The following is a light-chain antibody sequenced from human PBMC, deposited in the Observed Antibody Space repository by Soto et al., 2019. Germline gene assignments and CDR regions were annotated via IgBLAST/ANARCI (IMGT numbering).Light chain of an antibody. CDR1: QSVSSN. J-gene: IGKJ1*01. V-gene: IGKV3-15*01. CDR2: GAS. CDR3: QQYGSSPLT. Sequence: EIVMTQSPATLSVSPGETATLSCRASQSVSSNLAWYQQKPGQAPRLLIYGASTRATGIPARFSGSGSGTDFTLTISRLEPEDFAVYYCQQYGSSPLTFGQGTKVDI.